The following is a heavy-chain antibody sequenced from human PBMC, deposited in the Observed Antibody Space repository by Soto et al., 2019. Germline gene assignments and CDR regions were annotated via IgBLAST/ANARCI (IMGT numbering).Heavy chain of an antibody. CDR2: LDQDGSER. CDR3: VCGGNFFVY. V-gene: IGHV3-7*01. Sequence: EVQLVESGGGLVQPGGSLRLSCAASGFTFSTYWMTWVRRPPGKGLEWVANLDQDGSERYYVDSVRGRFTISRDNAKNALYLQRNSLRAEDTAVYYCVCGGNFFVYWGQGTLVTVS. D-gene: IGHD3-16*01. J-gene: IGHJ4*02. CDR1: GFTFSTYW.